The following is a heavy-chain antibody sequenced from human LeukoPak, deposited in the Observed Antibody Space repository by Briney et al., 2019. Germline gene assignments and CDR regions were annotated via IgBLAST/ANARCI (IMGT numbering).Heavy chain of an antibody. CDR1: GFTFSSYA. Sequence: QAGGSLRLSCAASGFTFSSYAMSWVRQAPGKGLEWVSAISGSGGSTYYADSVKGRFTISRDNSKNTLYLQMNSLRAEDTAVYYCAKDLDVGITAYDYWGQGTLVTVSS. CDR3: AKDLDVGITAYDY. V-gene: IGHV3-23*01. J-gene: IGHJ4*02. CDR2: ISGSGGST. D-gene: IGHD3-22*01.